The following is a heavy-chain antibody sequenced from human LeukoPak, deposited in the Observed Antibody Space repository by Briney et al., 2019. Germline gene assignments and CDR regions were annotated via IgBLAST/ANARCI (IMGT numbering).Heavy chain of an antibody. V-gene: IGHV5-51*01. CDR2: ISPGDSDA. D-gene: IGHD2-21*02. CDR1: GYRFTSHW. CDR3: ARQAYCGGDCSANFDY. J-gene: IGHJ4*02. Sequence: GESLKISCKGSGYRFTSHWIGWVRQMPGKGLEGMGIISPGDSDARYSPSFQGQVTISAGKSINTAYLQWSSLKASDTAMYYCARQAYCGGDCSANFDYWGQGTLVTVSS.